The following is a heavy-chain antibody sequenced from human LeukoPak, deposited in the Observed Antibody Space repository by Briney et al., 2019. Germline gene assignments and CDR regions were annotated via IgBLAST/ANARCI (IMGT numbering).Heavy chain of an antibody. Sequence: PGGSLRLSCAASGFTFSSYGMHWVRQAPGKGLEWVAVIWYDGSNKYYADSVKGRFTISRDNSKNTLYLQMNSLRAEDTAVYYCATEKRPYGGSYTFIYGGKETRVTVSS. CDR3: ATEKRPYGGSYTFIY. J-gene: IGHJ4*02. CDR2: IWYDGSNK. D-gene: IGHD1-26*01. CDR1: GFTFSSYG. V-gene: IGHV3-33*01.